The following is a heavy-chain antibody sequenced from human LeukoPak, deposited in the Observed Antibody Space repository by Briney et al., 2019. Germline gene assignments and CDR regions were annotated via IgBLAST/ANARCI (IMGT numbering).Heavy chain of an antibody. D-gene: IGHD3-3*01. CDR1: GFTFSNYG. J-gene: IGHJ4*02. V-gene: IGHV3-66*04. CDR2: IYSGGNT. Sequence: GGSLRLSCAASGFTFSNYGMSWVRQAPEKGLEWVSVIYSGGNTYYADSVKGRFSISRDNSKNTLYLQMNSLRAEDTAVYYCARHLDDFWSGYHFDYWGQGTLVTVSS. CDR3: ARHLDDFWSGYHFDY.